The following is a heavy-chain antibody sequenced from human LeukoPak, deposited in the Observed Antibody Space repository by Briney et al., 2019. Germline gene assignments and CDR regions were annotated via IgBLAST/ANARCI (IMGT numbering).Heavy chain of an antibody. CDR1: GFTFSSYA. V-gene: IGHV3-23*01. J-gene: IGHJ4*02. CDR3: AKDATASPYFHWFDN. Sequence: GGSLRLSCAASGFTFSSYAMNWVRQAPGKGLEWVAGISRGDRTFHAEPVKGRFTISRDKSKDTLYLQMNSLRAEDTAVYYCAKDATASPYFHWFDNWGQGTQVIVSS. CDR2: ISRGDRT. D-gene: IGHD3-9*01.